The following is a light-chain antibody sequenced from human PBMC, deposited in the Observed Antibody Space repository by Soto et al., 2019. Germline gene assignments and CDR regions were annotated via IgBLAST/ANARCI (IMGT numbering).Light chain of an antibody. CDR2: QDT. CDR1: KLGDKY. Sequence: SYELTQPPSVSVSPGPTASITCSGDKLGDKYACWYQQKPGQSPVVVIYQDTKRPSGIPERFSGSNSGNTATLTISGTQAMDEADYYCQAWDSSTAVVFGGGTKLTVL. V-gene: IGLV3-1*01. CDR3: QAWDSSTAVV. J-gene: IGLJ2*01.